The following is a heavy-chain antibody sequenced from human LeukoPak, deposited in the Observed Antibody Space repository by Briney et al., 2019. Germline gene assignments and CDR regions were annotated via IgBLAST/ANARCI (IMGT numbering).Heavy chain of an antibody. CDR1: GTSISSGNW. CDR3: ASHYGSGFDS. J-gene: IGHJ4*02. V-gene: IGHV4-28*01. D-gene: IGHD3-10*01. Sequence: SETLSLTCAVSGTSISSGNWWGWIRQPPGKGLEWIGYIYYSGSTNYNPSLKSRVTISIDTSKNQFSLKLSSVTAADTAVYYCASHYGSGFDSWGQGTLVTVSS. CDR2: IYYSGST.